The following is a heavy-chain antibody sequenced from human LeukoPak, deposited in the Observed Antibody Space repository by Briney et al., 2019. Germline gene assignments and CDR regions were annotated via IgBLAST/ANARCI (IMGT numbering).Heavy chain of an antibody. CDR3: ARHLYSSSWYKGGLDY. CDR2: IYYSGST. V-gene: IGHV4-59*08. CDR1: GASIRSHY. Sequence: SETLSLTCTVSGASIRSHYWSWIRQPPGKGLEWIGYIYYSGSTNYNPSLKSRVTISVDTSKNQFSLKLSSVTAADTAVYYCARHLYSSSWYKGGLDYWGQGTLVTVSS. J-gene: IGHJ4*02. D-gene: IGHD6-13*01.